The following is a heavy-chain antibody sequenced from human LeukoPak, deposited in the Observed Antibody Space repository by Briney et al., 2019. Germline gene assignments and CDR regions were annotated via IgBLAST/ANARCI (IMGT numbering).Heavy chain of an antibody. CDR1: GFTFSSYA. Sequence: PGGSPRLSCAASGFTFSSYAIHWVRQAPGKGLEWVAFISYDGGDKRYAESVKGRITISRDNSRKTLYLQMHSLGPEDTAIYYCARDLSERYSIDYWGQGTLVTVSS. CDR2: ISYDGGDK. J-gene: IGHJ4*02. D-gene: IGHD1-14*01. CDR3: ARDLSERYSIDY. V-gene: IGHV3-30-3*01.